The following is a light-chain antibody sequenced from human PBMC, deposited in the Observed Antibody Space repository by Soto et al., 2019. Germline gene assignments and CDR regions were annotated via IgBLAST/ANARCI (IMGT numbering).Light chain of an antibody. V-gene: IGKV3-15*01. CDR1: QSVSSN. CDR3: QQYNNWPLT. CDR2: SVS. Sequence: EIVMTQSPATLSVSRGERVTLSCRASQSVSSNLGWYQQKPDQAPRLLIYSVSTRATGIPARFSGSGSGTEFTLTISSLQSEDFAVYYCQQYNNWPLTFGGGTKVEIK. J-gene: IGKJ4*01.